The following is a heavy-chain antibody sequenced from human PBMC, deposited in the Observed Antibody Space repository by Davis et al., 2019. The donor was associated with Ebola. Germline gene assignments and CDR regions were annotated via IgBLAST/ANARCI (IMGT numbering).Heavy chain of an antibody. CDR3: ATNTTATAGFDS. CDR2: FHYGGAT. Sequence: PSETLSPTCSVSGASLSSHYWTWIRQPPGKGLEWIGQFHYGGATNYNPFLKSRFTISVETSRNQFSLRLTSVTAADTAIYYCATNTTATAGFDSWGQGTLVIVSS. V-gene: IGHV4-59*11. J-gene: IGHJ4*02. CDR1: GASLSSHY. D-gene: IGHD2/OR15-2a*01.